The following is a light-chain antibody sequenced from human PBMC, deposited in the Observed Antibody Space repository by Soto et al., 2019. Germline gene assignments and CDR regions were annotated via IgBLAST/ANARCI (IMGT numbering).Light chain of an antibody. J-gene: IGLJ1*01. CDR3: AAWDDNLSGFYV. CDR1: SSDIGTNY. Sequence: QSVLTQPPSASGTPGQRITISCSGSSSDIGTNYVYWYQQLPGTAPKLLIYRNNQRPSGVPDRFSGSKSGTSASLAISGLLSEDEADYHCAAWDDNLSGFYVFGTGTKVTVL. V-gene: IGLV1-47*01. CDR2: RNN.